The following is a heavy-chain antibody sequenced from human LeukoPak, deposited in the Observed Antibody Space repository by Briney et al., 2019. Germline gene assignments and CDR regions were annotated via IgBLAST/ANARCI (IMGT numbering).Heavy chain of an antibody. CDR3: MTASGSSSCPPPT. Sequence: GGSLRLSCAASGFTFSSYWMNWVRQAPGKGLEWVANIKQDGSEKKYVDSVKGRFTISRDNAKNSLYLQMNSLRAEDTAMYYCMTASGSSSCPPPTWGQGTLVTVSS. D-gene: IGHD6-13*01. CDR1: GFTFSSYW. J-gene: IGHJ5*02. V-gene: IGHV3-7*01. CDR2: IKQDGSEK.